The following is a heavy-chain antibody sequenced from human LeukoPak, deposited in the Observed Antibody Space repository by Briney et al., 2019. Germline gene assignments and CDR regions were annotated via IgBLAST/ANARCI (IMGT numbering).Heavy chain of an antibody. CDR3: ARGTGSLDY. Sequence: SQTLSLTCAISGDSVSSNSAAWNWIRQSPSRGLEWLGRTYSRSKWFNDYAVSVKSRITINPDTSKNQFSLHLTSVIPDDTAVYYCARGTGSLDYWGQGTLVTVSS. CDR2: TYSRSKWFN. D-gene: IGHD1-26*01. V-gene: IGHV6-1*01. CDR1: GDSVSSNSAA. J-gene: IGHJ4*02.